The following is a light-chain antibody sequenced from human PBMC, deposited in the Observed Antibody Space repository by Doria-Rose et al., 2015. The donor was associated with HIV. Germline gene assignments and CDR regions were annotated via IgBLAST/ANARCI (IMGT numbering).Light chain of an antibody. J-gene: IGKJ1*01. Sequence: EIVLTQSPGTLSLSPGERATLSCRASQSFSITYLAWYQQKPGQAPSLLIYDGSTRATGIPDRFSASGSGTDFTLIINRLEPEDFALYYCHQYGTSWTFGQGTKVEI. CDR1: QSFSITY. CDR3: HQYGTSWT. V-gene: IGKV3-20*01. CDR2: DGS.